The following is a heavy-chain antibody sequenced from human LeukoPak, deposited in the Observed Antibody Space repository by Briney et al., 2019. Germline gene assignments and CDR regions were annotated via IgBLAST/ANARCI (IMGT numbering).Heavy chain of an antibody. Sequence: PGGSLSLSCAASGFTFSNYWMHWVRHAQGKGQVWVSCINGDESRTKYADSVTGRLTIYRDSARNTMFLQMNSLLTEQTAVTYCVSSVAVTFDPWGQGTLVTVSS. CDR2: INGDESRT. D-gene: IGHD3-16*02. V-gene: IGHV3-74*03. J-gene: IGHJ5*02. CDR3: VSSVAVTFDP. CDR1: GFTFSNYW.